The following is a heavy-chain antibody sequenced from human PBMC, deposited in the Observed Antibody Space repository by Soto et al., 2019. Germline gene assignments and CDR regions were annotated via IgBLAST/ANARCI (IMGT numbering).Heavy chain of an antibody. CDR1: GGSFSGYY. CDR3: ARVKAAGWFDP. J-gene: IGHJ5*02. V-gene: IGHV4-34*01. D-gene: IGHD6-13*01. Sequence: QVQLQQWGAGLLKPSETLSLTCDVYGGSFSGYYWTWIRQPPGKGLEWIGEINHSGSNLYNPSLKSRVTISVDTSNNQFSLRLTSVTAADTAVYYCARVKAAGWFDPWGQGTLVTVSS. CDR2: INHSGSN.